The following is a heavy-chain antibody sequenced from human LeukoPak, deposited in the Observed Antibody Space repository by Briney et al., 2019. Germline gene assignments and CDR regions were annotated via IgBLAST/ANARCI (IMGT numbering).Heavy chain of an antibody. J-gene: IGHJ4*02. CDR1: GFTFSGSA. Sequence: HAGGSLRLSCAASGFTFSGSAMHWVRQASGKGLEWVGRIRSKANSYATAYAASVKGRFTISRDDSKNTAYLQMNSLKTEDTAVYYCTSPRRYGDYGSDYWGQGTLVTVSS. CDR2: IRSKANSYAT. V-gene: IGHV3-73*01. D-gene: IGHD4-17*01. CDR3: TSPRRYGDYGSDY.